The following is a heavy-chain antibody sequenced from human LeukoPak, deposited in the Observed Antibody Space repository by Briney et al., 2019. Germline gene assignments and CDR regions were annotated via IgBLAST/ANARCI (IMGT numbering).Heavy chain of an antibody. CDR3: ARDLNFWSSYSTRGFDY. CDR1: GFTFSKHG. J-gene: IGHJ4*02. CDR2: VESDGSSK. D-gene: IGHD3-3*01. Sequence: GGSLRLSCAASGFTFSKHGMHWVRQAPGKGLEWVAFVESDGSSKYYADSVKGRFTISRDNSKNTLYLQMNSLRAEDTAVYYCARDLNFWSSYSTRGFDYWGQGTLVTVSS. V-gene: IGHV3-30*02.